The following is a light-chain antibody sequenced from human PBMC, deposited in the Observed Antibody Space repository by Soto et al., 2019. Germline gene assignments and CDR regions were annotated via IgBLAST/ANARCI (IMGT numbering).Light chain of an antibody. CDR3: MQALQTPLT. J-gene: IGKJ4*01. CDR2: FGS. CDR1: ASLLHSNGYNC. V-gene: IGKV2-28*01. Sequence: DIVMTQSPLSLPVTPGEPASISCRSSASLLHSNGYNCLDWYVQKPGQSPQLLIYFGSYRASGVPDRISGSGSGTDFTLKISRVEAEDVVFYYCMQALQTPLTFGGGTKVEIK.